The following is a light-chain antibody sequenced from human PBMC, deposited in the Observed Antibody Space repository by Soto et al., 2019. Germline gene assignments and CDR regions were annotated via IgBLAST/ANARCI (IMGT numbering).Light chain of an antibody. J-gene: IGKJ2*01. CDR2: KVS. Sequence: DVVMTQSPLSLPVTLGQPASISCRSSQSLVSSNGNTYLNWFQQRPGQSPRRLVYKVSNRDSGVPDRFSGSGSDTDFTLNISRVEAEDVGVYYCMQGGHWPTFGQGTKLEIK. CDR1: QSLVSSNGNTY. CDR3: MQGGHWPT. V-gene: IGKV2-30*01.